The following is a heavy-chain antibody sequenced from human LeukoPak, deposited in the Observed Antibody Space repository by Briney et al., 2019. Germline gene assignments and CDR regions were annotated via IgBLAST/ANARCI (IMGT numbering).Heavy chain of an antibody. Sequence: ASVKVSCKASGYTFTSYDINWVRQATGQGLEWMGWINPNSGGTNYAQKFQGRVTMTRDTSISTAYMELSRLRADDTAVYYCASGVPAAPPFDYWGQGTLVTVSS. CDR3: ASGVPAAPPFDY. CDR2: INPNSGGT. V-gene: IGHV1-2*02. CDR1: GYTFTSYD. D-gene: IGHD2-2*01. J-gene: IGHJ4*02.